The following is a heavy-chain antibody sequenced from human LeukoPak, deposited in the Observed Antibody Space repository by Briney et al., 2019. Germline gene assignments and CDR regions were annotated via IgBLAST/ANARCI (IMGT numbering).Heavy chain of an antibody. V-gene: IGHV3-7*02. CDR2: IKDGGSEK. CDR3: ARAHLRRFDY. CDR1: GFTFSSYW. Sequence: GGSLRLSCAASGFTFSSYWLSWVRQAPGKGREWVATIKDGGSEKYYVDSVKGRFSSPKDNPKNSLSLQMASLRVEDTAVYYWARAHLRRFDYWAQGTLVTVSS. J-gene: IGHJ4*02.